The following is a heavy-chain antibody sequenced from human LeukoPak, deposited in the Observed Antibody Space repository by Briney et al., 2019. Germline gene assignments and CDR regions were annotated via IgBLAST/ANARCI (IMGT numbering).Heavy chain of an antibody. J-gene: IGHJ4*02. V-gene: IGHV3-53*04. Sequence: GSLRLSCAASGFTVSSNYMSWVRQAPGKGLEWVSVIYSGGSTYYADSVKGRFTISRHNSKNTLYLQMNSLRAEDTAVYYCARVPPGIAVAGDDYWGQGTLVTVSS. CDR3: ARVPPGIAVAGDDY. CDR1: GFTVSSNY. CDR2: IYSGGST. D-gene: IGHD6-19*01.